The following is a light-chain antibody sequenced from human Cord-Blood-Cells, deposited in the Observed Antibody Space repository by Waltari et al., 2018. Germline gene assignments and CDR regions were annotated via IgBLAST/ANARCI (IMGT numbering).Light chain of an antibody. CDR3: CSYAGSYTFVV. CDR1: SSHVGGYNY. Sequence: QSALTQPRSVSGPPGQSVPIPCTGTSSHVGGYNYVSWYQQHPGKAPKLMIYDVSKRPSVVPDRFSGSKSGNTASLTISGLQAEDEADYYCCSYAGSYTFVVFGGGTKLTVL. J-gene: IGLJ2*01. V-gene: IGLV2-11*01. CDR2: DVS.